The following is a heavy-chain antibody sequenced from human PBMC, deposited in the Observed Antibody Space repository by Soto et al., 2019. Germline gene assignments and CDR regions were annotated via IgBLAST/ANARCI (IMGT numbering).Heavy chain of an antibody. J-gene: IGHJ4*02. CDR1: GFTFSSYG. Sequence: GGSLRLSCAASGFTFSSYGMHWVRQAPGKGLEWVAVISYDGSNKYYADSVKGRFTISRDNSKNTLYLQMNSLRAEDMAVYYCAKDASPVVAVAGTSDYWGQGTLVTVSS. CDR2: ISYDGSNK. V-gene: IGHV3-30*18. CDR3: AKDASPVVAVAGTSDY. D-gene: IGHD6-19*01.